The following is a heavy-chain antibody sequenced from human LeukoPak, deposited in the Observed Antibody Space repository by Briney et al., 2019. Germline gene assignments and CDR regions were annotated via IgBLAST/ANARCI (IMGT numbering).Heavy chain of an antibody. CDR2: LYYSGST. CDR1: GDSISSYY. D-gene: IGHD3-22*01. Sequence: SETLSLTCTVSGDSISSYYWGWIRQPPGKGLEWIGSLYYSGSTYYNPSLKSRVTISVDTSKNQFSLKLSSVTAADTAVYYCARDATSWSGYYYPIYYFDYWGQGTLVTVSS. V-gene: IGHV4-39*07. J-gene: IGHJ4*02. CDR3: ARDATSWSGYYYPIYYFDY.